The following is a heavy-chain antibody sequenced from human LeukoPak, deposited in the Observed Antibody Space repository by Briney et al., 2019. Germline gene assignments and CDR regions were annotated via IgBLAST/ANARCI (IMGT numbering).Heavy chain of an antibody. CDR2: IYYSGST. V-gene: IGHV4-31*03. CDR1: GGSTSSGGYY. J-gene: IGHJ5*02. CDR3: ARGQQLVQGSNWFDP. Sequence: SETLSLTCTVSGGSTSSGGYYWSWIRQHPGKGLEWIGYIYYSGSTYYNPSLKSRVTISVDTSKNQFSLKLSSVTAADTAVYYCARGQQLVQGSNWFDPWGQGTLVTVSS. D-gene: IGHD6-13*01.